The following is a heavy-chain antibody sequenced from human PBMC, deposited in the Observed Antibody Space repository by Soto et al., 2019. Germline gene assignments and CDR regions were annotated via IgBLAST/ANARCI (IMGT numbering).Heavy chain of an antibody. CDR3: ASTVVTGY. D-gene: IGHD2-15*01. CDR1: GFTFSSYG. V-gene: IGHV3-30*03. J-gene: IGHJ4*02. Sequence: GGSLRLSCAASGFTFSSYGMHWVRQAPGKGLEWVAVISYDGSNKYYADSVKGRFTISRDNSKNTLYLQMNSLRAEDTAVYYCASTVVTGYWGQGTPVTVSS. CDR2: ISYDGSNK.